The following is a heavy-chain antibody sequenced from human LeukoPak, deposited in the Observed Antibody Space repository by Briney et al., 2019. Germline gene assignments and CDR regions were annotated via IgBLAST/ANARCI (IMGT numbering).Heavy chain of an antibody. Sequence: QSGGSLRLSCAASGFTFSNSALSWVRQAPGKGLEWVSDISGSGGSTYYADSVKGRFTISRDNSKNTLYLQMNSLRAEDTAVYYCAKGFSSYYYYMDVWGKGTTVTVSS. CDR3: AKGFSSYYYYMDV. J-gene: IGHJ6*03. CDR1: GFTFSNSA. V-gene: IGHV3-23*01. D-gene: IGHD2-2*01. CDR2: ISGSGGST.